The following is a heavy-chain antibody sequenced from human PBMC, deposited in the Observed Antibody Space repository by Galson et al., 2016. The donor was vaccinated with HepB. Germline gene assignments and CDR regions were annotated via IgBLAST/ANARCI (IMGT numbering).Heavy chain of an antibody. V-gene: IGHV3-30*03. Sequence: CAASGFTFKDHGMHWVRQAPGKGLEWVAVISGDGSNKYYGGSVRGRFTISRDSSRSMVYLQMTFLRDEDTAVYYCARNPAMVTTFKNYYFDNWGQGTLVTVAS. CDR2: ISGDGSNK. D-gene: IGHD4-17*01. CDR1: GFTFKDHG. J-gene: IGHJ4*02. CDR3: ARNPAMVTTFKNYYFDN.